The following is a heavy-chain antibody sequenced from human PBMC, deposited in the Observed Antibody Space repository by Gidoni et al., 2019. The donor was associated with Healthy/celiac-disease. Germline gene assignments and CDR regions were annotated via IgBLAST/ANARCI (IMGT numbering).Heavy chain of an antibody. V-gene: IGHV4-61*02. J-gene: IGHJ2*01. CDR3: ASEGGYFDL. CDR2: IYTSGST. Sequence: QVQLQESGPGLVKPSQTLSLTCTVSGGSISSGSYYWSWIRQPAGKGLEWIGRIYTSGSTNYNPSLKSRVTISVDTSKNQFSLKLSSVTAADTAVYYCASEGGYFDLWGRGTLVTVSS. CDR1: GGSISSGSYY.